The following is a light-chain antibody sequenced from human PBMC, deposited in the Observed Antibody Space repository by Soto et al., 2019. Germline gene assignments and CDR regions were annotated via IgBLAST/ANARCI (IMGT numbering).Light chain of an antibody. V-gene: IGLV2-14*01. CDR3: TSYTSTSTLV. J-gene: IGLJ1*01. CDR2: EVS. CDR1: ISDVGGYNY. Sequence: QSALTQPASVSGSPGQSITISCTGTISDVGGYNYVSWYQQHPGKAPKLMIYEVSNRPSGVSNRFSGSKSGHTASLTISGLQSEDEADYFCTSYTSTSTLVFGSGTKLTVL.